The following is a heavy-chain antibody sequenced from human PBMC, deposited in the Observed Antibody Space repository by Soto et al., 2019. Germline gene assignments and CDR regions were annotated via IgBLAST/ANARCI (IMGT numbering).Heavy chain of an antibody. D-gene: IGHD6-13*01. V-gene: IGHV4-30-4*01. CDR2: IYYSGST. CDR1: GGSISSGDYY. Sequence: QVQLQESGPGLVKPSQTLSLTCTVSGGSISSGDYYWSWIRQPPGKGLEWIGYIYYSGSTYYNPSLKSRVTISVDTSENQFSLKLSSVTAADTAVYYCARVEGEDYSSSSGDWYFDLWGRGTLVTVSS. J-gene: IGHJ2*01. CDR3: ARVEGEDYSSSSGDWYFDL.